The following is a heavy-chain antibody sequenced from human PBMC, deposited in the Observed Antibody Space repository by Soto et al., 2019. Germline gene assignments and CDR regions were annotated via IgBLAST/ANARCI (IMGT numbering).Heavy chain of an antibody. D-gene: IGHD2-15*01. CDR1: GYSFTSYW. V-gene: IGHV5-51*01. CDR2: IYPGDSDT. J-gene: IGHJ5*02. Sequence: GESLKISCKGSGYSFTSYWIGRVRQMPGKGLECMGIIYPGDSDTRYSPSFQGQVTISADKSISTAYLQWSSLKASDTAMYYCARGYCSGGSCYRTGFDPWGQGTLVTVSS. CDR3: ARGYCSGGSCYRTGFDP.